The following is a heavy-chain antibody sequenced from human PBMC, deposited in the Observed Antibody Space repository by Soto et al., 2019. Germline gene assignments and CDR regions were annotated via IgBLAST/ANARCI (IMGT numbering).Heavy chain of an antibody. J-gene: IGHJ5*02. D-gene: IGHD1-1*01. CDR3: AGGARIDGHNWDGWLAP. CDR2: IRNTGNDK. CDR1: GFTFKKYA. Sequence: DVQLLESGGALIHPGESLRLSCVTSGFTFKKYAMAWVRQAPGEGLEWVSSIRNTGNDKFYAASVKGRFTISRDKAGNKLNLQINSAGAHAQAICVRAGGARIDGHNWDGWLAPWGQGERVTVSS. V-gene: IGHV3-23*01.